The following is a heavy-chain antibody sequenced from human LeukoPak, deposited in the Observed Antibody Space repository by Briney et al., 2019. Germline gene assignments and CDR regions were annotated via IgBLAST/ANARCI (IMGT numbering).Heavy chain of an antibody. J-gene: IGHJ5*02. CDR2: INPSGGST. CDR3: ARVNDILTGYGFDP. Sequence: ASVKVSCKASGYTFTSYGISWVRQAPGQGLEWMGIINPSGGSTSYAQKFQGRVTMTRDMSTSTVYMELSSLRSEDTAVYYCARVNDILTGYGFDPWGQGTLVTVSS. D-gene: IGHD3-9*01. CDR1: GYTFTSYG. V-gene: IGHV1-46*01.